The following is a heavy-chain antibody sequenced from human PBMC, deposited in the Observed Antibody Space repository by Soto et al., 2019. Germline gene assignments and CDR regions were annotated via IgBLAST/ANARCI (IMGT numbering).Heavy chain of an antibody. Sequence: EVQLVESGGGLVKPGGSLRLSCAASGFTFSSYSMNWVRQAPGKGLEWVSSISSSSSYIYYADSVKGRFNISSDNAKNSLYLQMNSLRAEYTAVYYCARDRYGGPNYYYYGMDVWGQGTTVTVSS. J-gene: IGHJ6*02. D-gene: IGHD4-17*01. V-gene: IGHV3-21*01. CDR3: ARDRYGGPNYYYYGMDV. CDR2: ISSSSSYI. CDR1: GFTFSSYS.